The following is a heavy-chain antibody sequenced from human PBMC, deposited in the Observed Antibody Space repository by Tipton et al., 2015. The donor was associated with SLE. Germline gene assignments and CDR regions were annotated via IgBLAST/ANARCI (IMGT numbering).Heavy chain of an antibody. Sequence: TLSLTCTVSGGSISSGSYYWSWIRQPAGKGLEWIGYIYASGSTNYNPSLKSRVTISVDTSKNQFSLKLSSVTAADTAVYYCASSPDSSGRYWVDYWGQGTLVTVSS. V-gene: IGHV4-61*09. J-gene: IGHJ4*02. CDR3: ASSPDSSGRYWVDY. CDR2: IYASGST. CDR1: GGSISSGSYY. D-gene: IGHD6-19*01.